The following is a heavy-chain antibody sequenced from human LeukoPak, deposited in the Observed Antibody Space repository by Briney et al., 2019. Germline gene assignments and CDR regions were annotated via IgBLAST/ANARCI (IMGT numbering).Heavy chain of an antibody. V-gene: IGHV3-53*01. CDR2: IYSGGST. J-gene: IGHJ2*01. CDR1: GFTVSSNY. D-gene: IGHD3-22*01. CDR3: ARDFRYYDSSGYYYNWYFDL. Sequence: GGSLRLSCAASGFTVSSNYMSWVRQAPGKGLEWVSVIYSGGSTYYADSVKGRFTISRDNSKNTLYLQMNSLRAEDTAVYYCARDFRYYDSSGYYYNWYFDLWGRGTLVTVSS.